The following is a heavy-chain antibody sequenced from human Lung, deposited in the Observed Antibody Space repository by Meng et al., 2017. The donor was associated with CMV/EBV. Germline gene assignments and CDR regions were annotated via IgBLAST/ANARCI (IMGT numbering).Heavy chain of an antibody. V-gene: IGHV4-59*01. CDR3: ARDSRSGLEYFQH. D-gene: IGHD1-14*01. CDR1: GGSISSYY. CDR2: IYYSGST. J-gene: IGHJ1*01. Sequence: LRLXCTVSGGSISSYYWSWIRQPPGKGLEWIGYIYYSGSTNYNPSLKSRVTISVDTSKNQFSLKLSSVTAADTAVYYCARDSRSGLEYFQHWGQGTLVTVSS.